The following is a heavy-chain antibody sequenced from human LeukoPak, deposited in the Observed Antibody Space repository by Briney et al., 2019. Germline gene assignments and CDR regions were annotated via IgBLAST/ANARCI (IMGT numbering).Heavy chain of an antibody. J-gene: IGHJ2*01. D-gene: IGHD1-26*01. V-gene: IGHV4-59*01. CDR3: ANPHRGSPHWYFDV. CDR2: IYDSGST. CDR1: GGSINGYY. Sequence: PAETLSLTCTVSGGSINGYYWSWIRQPPGKGLEWIGYIYDSGSTNYNPSLKSRVTISKDTSKNQFSLKMSSVTAADTAVYYCANPHRGSPHWYFDVWGRGTLVIVSS.